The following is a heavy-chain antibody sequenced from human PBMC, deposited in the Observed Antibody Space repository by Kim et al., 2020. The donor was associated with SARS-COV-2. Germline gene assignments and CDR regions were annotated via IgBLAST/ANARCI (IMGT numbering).Heavy chain of an antibody. CDR1: GDSISSSSYY. J-gene: IGHJ4*02. Sequence: SETLSLTCTVSGDSISSSSYYWGWIRQPPGKGLEWIASVYYSASTYYYYNPSLKSRVTISVDTSQNRFSLKLSSVTAADTAVYYCSRMDTSGSYSDYWGQGTLVTV. CDR3: SRMDTSGSYSDY. CDR2: VYYSAST. D-gene: IGHD3-10*01. V-gene: IGHV4-39*01.